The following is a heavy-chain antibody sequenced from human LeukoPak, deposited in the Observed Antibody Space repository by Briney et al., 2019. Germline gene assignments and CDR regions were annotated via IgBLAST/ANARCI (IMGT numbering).Heavy chain of an antibody. J-gene: IGHJ6*03. CDR1: GGSISSGSYY. D-gene: IGHD1-26*01. Sequence: TSQTLSLTCTVSGGSISSGSYYWSWIRQPAGTGLEWIGRIYTSGSTNYNPSLKSRVTISVDTSKTQFSLKLSSVTAADTAVYYCARDQVGYYYYYYMDVWGKGTTVTVSS. V-gene: IGHV4-61*02. CDR2: IYTSGST. CDR3: ARDQVGYYYYYYMDV.